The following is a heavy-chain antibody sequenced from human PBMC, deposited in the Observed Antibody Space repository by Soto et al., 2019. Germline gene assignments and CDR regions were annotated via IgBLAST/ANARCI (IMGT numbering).Heavy chain of an antibody. CDR3: AHSDGGYEIIYSDF. Sequence: SGPTLVNPIQTLTLTCTFSGFSFTTAGVAVGWIRQTPGGALEWLTLIYYNDDRRFSPSLKTRLTITGDTSKNQVVLSLTNVDPGDTATYFCAHSDGGYEIIYSDFWGQGIPVTVSS. CDR1: GFSFTTAGVA. CDR2: IYYNDDR. D-gene: IGHD5-12*01. V-gene: IGHV2-5*01. J-gene: IGHJ4*02.